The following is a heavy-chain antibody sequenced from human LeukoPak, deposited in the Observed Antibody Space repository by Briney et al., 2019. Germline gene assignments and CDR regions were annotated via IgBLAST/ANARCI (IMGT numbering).Heavy chain of an antibody. J-gene: IGHJ4*02. CDR1: GFTFSSYW. D-gene: IGHD2-2*01. V-gene: IGHV3-7*01. Sequence: PGGSLRLSCAASGFTFSSYWMSWVRQAPGKGLEWVANIKQDGSEKYYVDSVKGRFTISRDNAKNSLYLQMNSLRAEDTAVYYCARGRGGYCSSTSCYALDYWGQGTLVTVSS. CDR2: IKQDGSEK. CDR3: ARGRGGYCSSTSCYALDY.